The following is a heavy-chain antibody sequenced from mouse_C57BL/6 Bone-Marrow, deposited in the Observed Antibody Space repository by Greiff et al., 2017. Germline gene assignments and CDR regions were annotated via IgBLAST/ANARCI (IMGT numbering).Heavy chain of an antibody. CDR3: ARSMITTVVPFDY. CDR1: GYTFTSYW. J-gene: IGHJ2*01. Sequence: VQLQQPGAELVKPGASVKLSCKASGYTFTSYWMHWVKQRPGQGLEWIGMIHPNSGSTNYNEKFKSKATLTVDKSSSTAYMQLSSLTSEDSAVYFCARSMITTVVPFDYWGQGTTLTVSS. D-gene: IGHD1-1*01. V-gene: IGHV1-64*01. CDR2: IHPNSGST.